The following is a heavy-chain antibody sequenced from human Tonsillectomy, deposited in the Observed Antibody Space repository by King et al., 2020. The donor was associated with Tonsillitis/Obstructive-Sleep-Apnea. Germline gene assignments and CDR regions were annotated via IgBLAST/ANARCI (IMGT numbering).Heavy chain of an antibody. V-gene: IGHV3-53*01. CDR1: GFTVSSNY. Sequence: QLVQSGGGLIQPGGSLRLSCAASGFTVSSNYMSWVRQAPGKGLEWVSVIYSGGSTYYADSVKGRFTISRDNSKNTLYLQMNSLRAEDTAVYYCARASCSGGSCYPDYFDYWGQGTLVTVSS. J-gene: IGHJ4*02. CDR3: ARASCSGGSCYPDYFDY. CDR2: IYSGGST. D-gene: IGHD2-15*01.